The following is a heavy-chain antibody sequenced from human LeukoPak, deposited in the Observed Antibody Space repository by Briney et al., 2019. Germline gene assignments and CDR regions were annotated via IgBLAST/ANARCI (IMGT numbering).Heavy chain of an antibody. CDR2: ISGSGGST. V-gene: IGHV3-23*01. CDR1: GFTFSSYA. Sequence: GGSLRLSCAASGFTFSSYAMSWVRQAPGKGLEWVSAISGSGGSTYYADSVKGRFTISRDNSKNTLYLQMSSLRAEDTAVYYCAKPGYSGYDLRYYFDYWGQGTLVTVSS. CDR3: AKPGYSGYDLRYYFDY. J-gene: IGHJ4*02. D-gene: IGHD5-12*01.